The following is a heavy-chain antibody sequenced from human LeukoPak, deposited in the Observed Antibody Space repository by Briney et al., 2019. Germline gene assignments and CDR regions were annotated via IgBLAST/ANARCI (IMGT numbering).Heavy chain of an antibody. Sequence: GGSLRLSCEASGFTFSDHAMDWVRQAPGKGLEWVGRIRNKANSYTTEYAASVQGRFTVSRDDSMNSLYLQMNSMKTEDTAVYYCTRLVGANDWGQGTLVTVSS. V-gene: IGHV3-72*01. CDR3: TRLVGAND. D-gene: IGHD1-26*01. CDR1: GFTFSDHA. CDR2: IRNKANSYTT. J-gene: IGHJ4*02.